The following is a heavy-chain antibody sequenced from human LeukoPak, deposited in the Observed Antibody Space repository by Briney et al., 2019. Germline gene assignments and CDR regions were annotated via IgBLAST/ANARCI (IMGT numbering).Heavy chain of an antibody. CDR1: GYTFTSYD. CDR3: ARRDSSGWKSYYYYGMDV. D-gene: IGHD6-19*01. V-gene: IGHV1-8*01. Sequence: ASVKVSCKASGYTFTSYDTNWVRQATGQGLEWMGCMNPNSGNTGYAQKFQGRVTMTRNTSISTAYMELSSLRSEDTAVYYCARRDSSGWKSYYYYGMDVWGQGTTVTVSS. J-gene: IGHJ6*02. CDR2: MNPNSGNT.